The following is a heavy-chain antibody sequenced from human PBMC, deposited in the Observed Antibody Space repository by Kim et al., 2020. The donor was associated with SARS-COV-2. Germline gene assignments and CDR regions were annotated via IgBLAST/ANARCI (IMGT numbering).Heavy chain of an antibody. Sequence: SETLSLTCTTSGGSISSTTDSWNWFRQPPGDELEWIGGIDSSGTTYYNPFLKGRPTLTAETSKNQFSVKPTSVTAAATAVFYGARLLPASSCFDSWGQG. D-gene: IGHD6-13*01. V-gene: IGHV4-39*01. J-gene: IGHJ4*02. CDR2: IDSSGTT. CDR1: GGSISSTTDS. CDR3: ARLLPASSCFDS.